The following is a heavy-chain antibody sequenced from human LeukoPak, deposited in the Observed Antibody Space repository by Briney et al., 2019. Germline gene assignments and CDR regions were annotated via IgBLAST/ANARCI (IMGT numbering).Heavy chain of an antibody. CDR3: ARDLSSYNFWSAYANWFDP. J-gene: IGHJ5*02. Sequence: ASVKVSCKASGYTFTNYGISWVRQAPGQGLEWMGWISAYNGNTNYAQKLQGRVTMTTDTSTSTAYMELRSLRSDDTAVYYCARDLSSYNFWSAYANWFDPWGQGTLVTVSS. CDR1: GYTFTNYG. CDR2: ISAYNGNT. D-gene: IGHD3-3*01. V-gene: IGHV1-18*01.